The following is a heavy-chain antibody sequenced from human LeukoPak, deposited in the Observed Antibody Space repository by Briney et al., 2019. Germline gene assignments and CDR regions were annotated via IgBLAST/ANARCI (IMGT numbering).Heavy chain of an antibody. CDR3: ARGDDESLDH. CDR2: IYTDGSYT. CDR1: GFDFSSYW. Sequence: GGSLRLSCAASGFDFSSYWMHWVRQAPGKGLVWVSRIYTDGSYTNYADSVKGRFTISRDNAKNTLSLHMNSLRAEDMAVYYCARGDDESLDHWGQGTLVTVSS. J-gene: IGHJ4*02. V-gene: IGHV3-74*01. D-gene: IGHD3-16*01.